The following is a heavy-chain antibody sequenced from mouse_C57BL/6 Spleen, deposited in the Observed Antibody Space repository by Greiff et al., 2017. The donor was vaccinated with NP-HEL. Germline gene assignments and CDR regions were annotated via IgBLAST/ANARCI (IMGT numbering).Heavy chain of an antibody. V-gene: IGHV1-9*01. D-gene: IGHD1-1*01. CDR1: GYTFTGYW. CDR2: ILPGSGST. Sequence: QVQLQQSGAELMKPGASVKLSCKATGYTFTGYWIEWVKQRPGHGLEWIGEILPGSGSTNYNEKFKGKATFTADTSSNTAYMQLSSLTTEDSAIYYCARKGLYYYGSSYGTDVWGTGTTVTVSS. CDR3: ARKGLYYYGSSYGTDV. J-gene: IGHJ1*03.